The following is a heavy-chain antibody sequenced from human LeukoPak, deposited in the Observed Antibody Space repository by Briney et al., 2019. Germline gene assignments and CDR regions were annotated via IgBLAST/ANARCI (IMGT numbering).Heavy chain of an antibody. CDR1: GFTFSDYS. V-gene: IGHV3-48*01. J-gene: IGHJ4*02. D-gene: IGHD1-1*01. CDR2: IRIDSGNT. Sequence: GGSLRLSCAASGFTFSDYSMNWVRQAPGKGLEWISYIRIDSGNTNYADSVKGRFTISGDKAKNSLYLQMNSLRVKDTAVYYCTRDYKNAFDNWGQGTLVTVSS. CDR3: TRDYKNAFDN.